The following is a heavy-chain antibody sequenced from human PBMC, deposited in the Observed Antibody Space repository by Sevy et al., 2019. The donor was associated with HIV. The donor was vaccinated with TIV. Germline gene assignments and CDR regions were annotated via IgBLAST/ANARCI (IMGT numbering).Heavy chain of an antibody. CDR3: ARRDLNHQFLLDY. V-gene: IGHV3-30*02. J-gene: IGHJ4*02. D-gene: IGHD2-21*01. CDR2: MPYDGREI. Sequence: GGSLRLSCAASEFTFSRYAIHWVRQAPGKGLEWLAYMPYDGREILYADAVKGRFTISRDNSKNTLFLEMTSLRPEDTAVYYCARRDLNHQFLLDYWGRGAQVTVSS. CDR1: EFTFSRYA.